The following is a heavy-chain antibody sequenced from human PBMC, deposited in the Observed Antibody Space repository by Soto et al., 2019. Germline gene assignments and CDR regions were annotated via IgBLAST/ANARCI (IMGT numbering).Heavy chain of an antibody. CDR2: INAGNGNT. CDR3: ATFWGYENYFDY. D-gene: IGHD7-27*01. J-gene: IGHJ4*02. V-gene: IGHV1-3*01. Sequence: ASVKVSCKASGYTFTSYAMHWVRQAPGQRLEWIGWINAGNGNTKYSQKFQGRVTITRDTSASTAYMELSSLRSEDTAVYYCATFWGYENYFDYWGQGTLVTVSS. CDR1: GYTFTSYA.